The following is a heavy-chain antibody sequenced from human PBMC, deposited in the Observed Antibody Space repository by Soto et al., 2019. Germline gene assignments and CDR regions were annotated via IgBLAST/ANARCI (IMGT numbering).Heavy chain of an antibody. CDR1: GGSFSGYY. CDR2: INHSGST. V-gene: IGHV4-34*01. CDR3: ARGGYIVVVVAATRSDNWFDP. Sequence: QVQLQQWGAGLLKPSETLSLTCAVYGGSFSGYYWSWIRQPPGKGLEWIGEINHSGSTNYNPSLKSRVTISVDPSKNQFSLKLSSVTAADTAVYYCARGGYIVVVVAATRSDNWFDPWGQGTLVTVSS. D-gene: IGHD2-15*01. J-gene: IGHJ5*02.